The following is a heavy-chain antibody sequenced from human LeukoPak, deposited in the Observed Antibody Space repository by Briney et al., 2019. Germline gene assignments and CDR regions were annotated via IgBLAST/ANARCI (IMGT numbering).Heavy chain of an antibody. CDR1: GFTFSSYW. CDR2: IKQDGSEK. CDR3: ARDPSGSSSWVRFDY. Sequence: GALRLSCAASGFTFSSYWMSWVRQAPGKGLEWVANIKQDGSEKYYVDSVKGRFTISRDNSKNSLYPQMNRLRVQATAVYYCARDPSGSSSWVRFDYWGQGTLVTVSS. J-gene: IGHJ4*02. V-gene: IGHV3-7*01. D-gene: IGHD6-13*01.